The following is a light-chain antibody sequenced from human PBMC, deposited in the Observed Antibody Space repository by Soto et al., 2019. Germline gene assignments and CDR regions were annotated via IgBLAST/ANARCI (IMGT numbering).Light chain of an antibody. CDR2: DAS. J-gene: IGKJ4*01. CDR3: QQYNNWSPVT. V-gene: IGKV3-11*01. CDR1: QSVSSY. Sequence: EIVLTQSPATLSLSPGERATLSCRASQSVSSYLAWYQQKPGQAPRLLIYDASNRATGIPARFSGSGSGTDFTLTISSLEPEDFAVYYCQQYNNWSPVTFGGGTKVEIK.